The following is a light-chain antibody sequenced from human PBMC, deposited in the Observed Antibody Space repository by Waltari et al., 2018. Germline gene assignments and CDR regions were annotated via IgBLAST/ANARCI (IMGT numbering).Light chain of an antibody. CDR1: SSDVGRYNI. Sequence: QSALTQPASVSGSPGQSITISCPGTSSDVGRYNIVPWYQQHPGKAPKLMIYEVSKRPSGVSNRFSGSKSGNTASLTISGLQAEDEADYYCCSYAGSSTWVFGGGTKLTVL. V-gene: IGLV2-23*02. CDR3: CSYAGSSTWV. J-gene: IGLJ3*02. CDR2: EVS.